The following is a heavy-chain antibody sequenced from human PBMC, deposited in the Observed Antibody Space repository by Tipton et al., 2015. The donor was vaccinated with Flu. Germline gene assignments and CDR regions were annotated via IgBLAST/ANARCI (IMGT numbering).Heavy chain of an antibody. D-gene: IGHD3-3*01. Sequence: TLSLTCTVSSGSISSHYWSWIRQSAGKGLEWIGEINHSGSTNYNPSLKSRVTISVDTSKNQFSLKLSSVTAADTAVYYCARLTIFRVVIIGNYYYYMDVWGKGTTVTVSS. CDR2: INHSGST. CDR1: SGSISSHY. V-gene: IGHV4-34*01. J-gene: IGHJ6*03. CDR3: ARLTIFRVVIIGNYYYYMDV.